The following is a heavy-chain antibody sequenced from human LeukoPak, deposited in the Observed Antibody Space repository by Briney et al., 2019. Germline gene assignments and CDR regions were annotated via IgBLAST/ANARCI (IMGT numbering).Heavy chain of an antibody. V-gene: IGHV1-2*02. CDR2: INPNSGGT. CDR3: ARGMGVLVPAATWFDP. J-gene: IGHJ5*02. Sequence: SVKVSCKTSGYIFTDYYIHWVRQAPGQGLEWMGWINPNSGGTNYAQKFQGRVTMTRDTSISTAYMDLSRLRSDDTAVYYCARGMGVLVPAATWFDPWGQGTLVTVSS. CDR1: GYIFTDYY. D-gene: IGHD2-2*01.